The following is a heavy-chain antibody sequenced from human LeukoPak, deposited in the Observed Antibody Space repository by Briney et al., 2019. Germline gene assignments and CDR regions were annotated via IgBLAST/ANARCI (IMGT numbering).Heavy chain of an antibody. Sequence: PSETLSLTCAVYGGSFSGYYWSWIRQPPGKGLEWIGEINHSGSTNYNPSLKSRVTISVETSKNQFSLKLSSVTAADTAVYYCARQGDLGYCSGGSCYSDYWGQGTLVTVSS. V-gene: IGHV4-34*01. D-gene: IGHD2-15*01. CDR1: GGSFSGYY. J-gene: IGHJ4*02. CDR2: INHSGST. CDR3: ARQGDLGYCSGGSCYSDY.